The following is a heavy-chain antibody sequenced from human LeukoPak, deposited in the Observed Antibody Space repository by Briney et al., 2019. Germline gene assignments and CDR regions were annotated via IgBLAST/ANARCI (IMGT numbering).Heavy chain of an antibody. D-gene: IGHD1-14*01. CDR1: GYTFTSYY. CDR2: INPSGGST. CDR3: AKETPNTGWFDP. J-gene: IGHJ5*02. Sequence: ASVKVSCKASGYTFTSYYMHWVRQAPGQGLEWMGIINPSGGSTSYTQKFQGRVTMTRDTSTSTVYMELSSLRSEDTAIYYCAKETPNTGWFDPWGQGTLVTVSS. V-gene: IGHV1-46*01.